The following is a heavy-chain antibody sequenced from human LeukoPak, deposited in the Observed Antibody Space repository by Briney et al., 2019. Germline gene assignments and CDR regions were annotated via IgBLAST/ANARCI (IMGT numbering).Heavy chain of an antibody. CDR2: ISGSGGRT. CDR1: GITFSSYA. Sequence: GGSLRLYCAASGITFSSYAMRWVRQAPGKGLEWVSGISGSGGRTYYADSVKGRFTISRDNSKNRMYLQMNSLRAEDTAVYHCAKGGFGFGELKFDYWGQGTLVTVSS. CDR3: AKGGFGFGELKFDY. J-gene: IGHJ4*02. V-gene: IGHV3-23*01. D-gene: IGHD3-10*01.